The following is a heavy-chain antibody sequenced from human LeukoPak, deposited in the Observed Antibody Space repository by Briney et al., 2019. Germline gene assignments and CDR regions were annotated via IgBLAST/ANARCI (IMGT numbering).Heavy chain of an antibody. J-gene: IGHJ4*02. CDR2: IRSSSSNM. Sequence: PGGSLRLSCAASGFDFNIYSMNWFRQAPGMRLEWIAYIRSSSSNMNYADSVKGRFTISRDDAKNSLYLQMNSLRVEDTAVYYCARDQAGEERDYWGQGTLVTVSS. CDR3: ARDQAGEERDY. CDR1: GFDFNIYS. D-gene: IGHD7-27*01. V-gene: IGHV3-48*04.